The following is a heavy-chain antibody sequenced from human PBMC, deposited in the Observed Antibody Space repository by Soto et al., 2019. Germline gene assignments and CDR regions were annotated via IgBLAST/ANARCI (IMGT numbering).Heavy chain of an antibody. CDR2: IIPILGIA. Sequence: SVKVSCKASGGTFSSYTISWVRQAPGQGLEWMGRIIPILGIANYAQKFQGRVTITADKSTSTAYMELSSLRSEDTAVYYCARAKVPQIVTFDPWGQGSLVTVSS. D-gene: IGHD2-15*01. CDR3: ARAKVPQIVTFDP. V-gene: IGHV1-69*02. J-gene: IGHJ5*02. CDR1: GGTFSSYT.